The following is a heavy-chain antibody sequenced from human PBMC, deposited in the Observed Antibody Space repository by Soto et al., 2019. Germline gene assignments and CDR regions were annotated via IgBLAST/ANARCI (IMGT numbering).Heavy chain of an antibody. Sequence: SVKVSCKASGGTFSSYTISWVRQAPGQGLEWMGRIIPILGIANYAQKFQGRVTITADKSTSTAYMELSSLRSEDTAVYYCAREGGYCSGGSCYFGSPWGQGTLVTVSS. V-gene: IGHV1-69*04. D-gene: IGHD2-15*01. CDR3: AREGGYCSGGSCYFGSP. J-gene: IGHJ5*02. CDR1: GGTFSSYT. CDR2: IIPILGIA.